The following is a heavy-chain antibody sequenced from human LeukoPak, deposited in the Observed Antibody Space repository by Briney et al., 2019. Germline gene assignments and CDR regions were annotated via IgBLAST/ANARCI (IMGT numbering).Heavy chain of an antibody. J-gene: IGHJ4*02. CDR1: GGSISSSSYY. CDR3: ASRLPDSHGYEVEDY. CDR2: IYYSGST. Sequence: SETLSLTCTVSGGSISSSSYYWGWIRQPPGKGLEWTGSIYYSGSTYYNPSLKSRVTISVDTSKNQFSLKLSSVTAADTAVYYCASRLPDSHGYEVEDYWGQGTLVTVSS. D-gene: IGHD5-18*01. V-gene: IGHV4-39*01.